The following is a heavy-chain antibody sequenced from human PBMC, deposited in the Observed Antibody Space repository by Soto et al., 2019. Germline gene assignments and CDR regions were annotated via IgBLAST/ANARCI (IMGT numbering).Heavy chain of an antibody. CDR2: VSDSGGST. Sequence: SLRLSCAASGFIFSRHAMNWVRQTPGKGLEWISAVSDSGGSTYYADSVKGRFTISRDNSKNTLYLQMKSLRAEDTAVYFCAKAGITMSGIRQYFDYWAQGTLVTVS. D-gene: IGHD3-10*02. CDR1: GFIFSRHA. CDR3: AKAGITMSGIRQYFDY. J-gene: IGHJ4*02. V-gene: IGHV3-23*01.